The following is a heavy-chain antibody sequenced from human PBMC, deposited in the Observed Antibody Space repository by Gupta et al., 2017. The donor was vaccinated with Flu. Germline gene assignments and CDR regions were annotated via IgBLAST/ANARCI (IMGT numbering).Heavy chain of an antibody. Sequence: QVQLVESGGGVVQPGRSLRLSCAASGFSFSSYGMHWVRQAPGKGLEWVAVISYDGSNTYYVDSVKGRFTISRDNSKNTLYLQMSSLRPEDTAVYYCAKDLSLIVARMGLDYWGQGTQVTVSS. CDR2: ISYDGSNT. CDR3: AKDLSLIVARMGLDY. CDR1: GFSFSSYG. J-gene: IGHJ4*02. D-gene: IGHD5-12*01. V-gene: IGHV3-30*18.